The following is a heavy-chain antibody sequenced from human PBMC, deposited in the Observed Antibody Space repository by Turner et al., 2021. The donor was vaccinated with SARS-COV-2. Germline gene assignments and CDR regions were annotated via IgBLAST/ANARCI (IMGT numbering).Heavy chain of an antibody. Sequence: QVQLVQSGAEVKKPGASVKVSCKISGYTLTELSMYWGRQAPGKGLEWMGGFDPEDGETIYEKNFQGRVTMTEDTSTDTAYMELSSLRSEDTAVYFCATGYQLRVNWFDPWGQGTLVTVSS. D-gene: IGHD2-2*01. V-gene: IGHV1-24*01. J-gene: IGHJ5*02. CDR1: GYTLTELS. CDR3: ATGYQLRVNWFDP. CDR2: FDPEDGET.